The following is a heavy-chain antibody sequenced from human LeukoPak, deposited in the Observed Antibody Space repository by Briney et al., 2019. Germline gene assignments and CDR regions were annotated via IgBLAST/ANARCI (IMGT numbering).Heavy chain of an antibody. V-gene: IGHV3-43*02. CDR2: ISGDGSIT. Sequence: GGSLRLSCAASGFTFDDYAMHWVRQAPGKGLEGVSLISGDGSITYYADSVKGRFTISRDNSKNSLYLQMNSLRTEDTAFYYCTRDSINYYFYYWGQGTLATVSS. D-gene: IGHD3-10*01. J-gene: IGHJ4*02. CDR1: GFTFDDYA. CDR3: TRDSINYYFYY.